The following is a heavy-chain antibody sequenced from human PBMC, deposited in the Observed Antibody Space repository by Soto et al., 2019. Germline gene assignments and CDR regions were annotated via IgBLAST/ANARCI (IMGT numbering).Heavy chain of an antibody. Sequence: ASVKVSCKASGGTFSSYAISWVRQAPGQGLEWMGGIIPIFGTANYAQKFQGRVTITADESTSTAYMELSSLRSEDTAVYYCASGALGEMATITGYWGQGTLVTVSS. CDR3: ASGALGEMATITGY. V-gene: IGHV1-69*13. CDR1: GGTFSSYA. J-gene: IGHJ4*02. D-gene: IGHD5-12*01. CDR2: IIPIFGTA.